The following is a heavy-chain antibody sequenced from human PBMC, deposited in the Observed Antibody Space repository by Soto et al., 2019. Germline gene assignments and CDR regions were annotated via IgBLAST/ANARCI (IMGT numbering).Heavy chain of an antibody. CDR3: ARLYCSGDDCFSQIDY. D-gene: IGHD2-21*02. CDR1: GLTFSDAW. J-gene: IGHJ4*02. CDR2: IINKSAGKTP. V-gene: IGHV3-15*07. Sequence: GGSLRLSCVVSGLTFSDAWIKWVRQAPGKGLEWVGRIINKSAGKTPDYADSVKGRFTISRDNAKNSLYLQMNSLRAEDAATYYCARLYCSGDDCFSQIDYWGQGALVTVSS.